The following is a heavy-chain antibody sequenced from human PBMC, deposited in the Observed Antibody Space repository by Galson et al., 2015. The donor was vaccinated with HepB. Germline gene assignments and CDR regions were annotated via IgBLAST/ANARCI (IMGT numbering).Heavy chain of an antibody. J-gene: IGHJ4*02. CDR3: ARGRYCSSTSCPRPYIDY. V-gene: IGHV1-2*02. Sequence: SVKVSCKASGYTFTGYYMHWVRQAPGQGLEWMGWINPNSGGTNYAQKFQGRVTMTRDTSISTAYMELSRLRSDDTAVYYCARGRYCSSTSCPRPYIDYWGQGTLVTVSS. D-gene: IGHD2-2*01. CDR1: GYTFTGYY. CDR2: INPNSGGT.